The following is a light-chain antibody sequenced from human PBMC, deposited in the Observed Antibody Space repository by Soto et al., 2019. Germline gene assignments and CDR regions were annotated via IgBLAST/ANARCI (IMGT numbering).Light chain of an antibody. J-gene: IGKJ3*01. CDR3: QQANTFPPT. CDR1: QGLNTW. CDR2: AAS. V-gene: IGKV1D-12*01. Sequence: IQMTQSPASVSASVGDRVTITCRASQGLNTWLAWYQQKPGQAPKLLIHAASSLRSGVPSRFRGSGYGTNFTLTISSLQPEDFATYYCQQANTFPPTFGPGTKVDFK.